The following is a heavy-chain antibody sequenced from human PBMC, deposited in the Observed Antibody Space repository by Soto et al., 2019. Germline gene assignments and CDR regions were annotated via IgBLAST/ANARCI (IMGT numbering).Heavy chain of an antibody. J-gene: IGHJ6*02. Sequence: SETLSLTCAVSGDSISSGGFSWSWIRQPPGRGLEWIGYIYHSGTSFYNPSLKSRVTISVDGSKNQFSLKLSSVTAADTAVYYCARGGTSSWYYYYYGMDVWGQGTTVTVSS. D-gene: IGHD6-13*01. CDR2: IYHSGTS. V-gene: IGHV4-30-2*01. CDR1: GDSISSGGFS. CDR3: ARGGTSSWYYYYYGMDV.